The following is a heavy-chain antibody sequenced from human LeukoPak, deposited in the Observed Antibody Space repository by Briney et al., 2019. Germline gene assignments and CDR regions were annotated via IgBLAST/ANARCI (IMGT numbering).Heavy chain of an antibody. CDR1: GFTFSSYA. J-gene: IGHJ4*02. V-gene: IGHV3-30-3*02. Sequence: GRSLRLSCAASGFTFSSYAMHWVRQAPGKGLEWVAVMSYDGSNKYYADSVKGRFAISRDNSRNTVYLQMSSLKAEDTAVYYCANEEPFDYWGQGTLVTVSS. CDR2: MSYDGSNK. D-gene: IGHD1-26*01. CDR3: ANEEPFDY.